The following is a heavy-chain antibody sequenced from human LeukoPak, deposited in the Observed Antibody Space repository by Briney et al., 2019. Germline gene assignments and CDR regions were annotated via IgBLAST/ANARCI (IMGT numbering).Heavy chain of an antibody. CDR1: GFTFSSYW. J-gene: IGHJ4*02. V-gene: IGHV3-74*01. Sequence: PGGSLRLSCVASGFTFSSYWMQWVRQAPGKGLVWVSRINTDGSSTTYADSVKGRFTISRDNAKNTLYLQMNSLRAEDTAVYYCATQASVSYWGQGTLVTVSS. CDR3: ATQASVSY. CDR2: INTDGSST.